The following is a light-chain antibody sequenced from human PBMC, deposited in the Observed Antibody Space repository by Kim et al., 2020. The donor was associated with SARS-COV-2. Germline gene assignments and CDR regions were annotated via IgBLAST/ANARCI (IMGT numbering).Light chain of an antibody. CDR1: SSDVGGYNY. CDR3: YSYAGSYTWV. J-gene: IGLJ3*02. Sequence: QSALTQPRSVSGSPGQSVTISCTGTSSDVGGYNYVSWYQQHPGKAPKLMIYDVSKRPSGVPDRFSGSKYGNTASLTISGLQAEDEADYYCYSYAGSYTWVFGGGTQLTVL. V-gene: IGLV2-11*01. CDR2: DVS.